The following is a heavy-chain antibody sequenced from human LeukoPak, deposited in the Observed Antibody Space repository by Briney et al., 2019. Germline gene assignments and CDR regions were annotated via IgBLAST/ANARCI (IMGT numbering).Heavy chain of an antibody. V-gene: IGHV3-23*01. D-gene: IGHD2/OR15-2a*01. CDR3: AKGPLLWD. Sequence: PGGTLRLSCAASGFTFSTYGMSWVRQAPGKGLEWVSAVSSTGGTTYYADSVKGRFTISRDNSKNTLYLQMISLRAEDTAVFYCAKGPLLWDWGQGTLVTVSS. CDR2: VSSTGGTT. CDR1: GFTFSTYG. J-gene: IGHJ4*02.